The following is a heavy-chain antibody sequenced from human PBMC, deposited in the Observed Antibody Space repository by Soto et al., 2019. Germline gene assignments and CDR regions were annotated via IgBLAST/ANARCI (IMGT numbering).Heavy chain of an antibody. CDR1: GYTLSELS. D-gene: IGHD2-15*01. J-gene: IGHJ4*02. CDR2: FDPEDGER. V-gene: IGHV1-24*01. CDR3: ATGLFGGYFDY. Sequence: ASVKVSCKVSGYTLSELSMHWVRQTPEQGLEWMGGFDPEDGERIYAEKFQDRVTMTEDTSTDTAYMELRSLRAEDTAVYYCATGLFGGYFDYWGQGTLVTVSS.